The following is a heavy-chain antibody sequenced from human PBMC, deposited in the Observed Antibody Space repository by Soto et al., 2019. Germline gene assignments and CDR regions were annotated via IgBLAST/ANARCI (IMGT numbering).Heavy chain of an antibody. CDR2: ISGSGGNT. J-gene: IGHJ4*02. Sequence: EVQLLESGGGLVQPGGSLRLSCGASGFSFRTSAMTWVRQAPGKGLEWVSAISGSGGNTYYADSVKGRFTISRDNSKNTMYLQMNSLRAEDTAVYYCAKAVLGGQGTLVTVSS. V-gene: IGHV3-23*01. D-gene: IGHD2-15*01. CDR3: AKAVL. CDR1: GFSFRTSA.